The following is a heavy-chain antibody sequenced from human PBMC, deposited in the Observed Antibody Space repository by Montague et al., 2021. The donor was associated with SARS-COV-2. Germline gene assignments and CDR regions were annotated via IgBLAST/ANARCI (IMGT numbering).Heavy chain of an antibody. D-gene: IGHD3-10*01. CDR1: GGSITRNYY. J-gene: IGHJ3*02. V-gene: IGHV4-39*01. CDR2: INYSGTT. CDR3: ARPLVRGGPKGFDI. Sequence: SETLSLTCTVSGGSITRNYYWCWFRQPPGEGVVWVGNINYSGTTFFNPSLDSRVTISVDASKNQFSLNLTSVTAAATAVYYCARPLVRGGPKGFDIWGQGALVIVSS.